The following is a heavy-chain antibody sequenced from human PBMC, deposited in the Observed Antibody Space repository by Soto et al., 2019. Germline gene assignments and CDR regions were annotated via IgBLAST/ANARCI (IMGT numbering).Heavy chain of an antibody. CDR3: ASTSYSYGYRVY. D-gene: IGHD5-18*01. J-gene: IGHJ4*02. CDR2: IWYDGSNK. CDR1: GFTFSSYG. V-gene: IGHV3-33*01. Sequence: QVQLVESGGGVVQPGRSLRLSCAASGFTFSSYGMHWVRQAPGKGLEWVAVIWYDGSNKYYADSVKGRFTISRDNSKNTLYLQMNSLRAEDTAVYYCASTSYSYGYRVYWGQGTLVTVSS.